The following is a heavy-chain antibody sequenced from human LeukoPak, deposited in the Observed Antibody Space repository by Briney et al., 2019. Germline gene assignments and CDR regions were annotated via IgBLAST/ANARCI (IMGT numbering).Heavy chain of an antibody. Sequence: GGSLRLSCAASGFTFSSYAMSWVRQAPGKGLEWVSAISGSGGSTTYADFVKGRFTISRDNAKDTLYLQMNSLRVGDTAVYYCARVADGDKYGGRDYWGQGALVIVSS. CDR2: ISGSGGST. J-gene: IGHJ4*02. CDR1: GFTFSSYA. D-gene: IGHD5-24*01. CDR3: ARVADGDKYGGRDY. V-gene: IGHV3-23*01.